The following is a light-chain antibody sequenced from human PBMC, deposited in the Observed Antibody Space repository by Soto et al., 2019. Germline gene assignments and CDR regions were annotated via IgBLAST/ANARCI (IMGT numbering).Light chain of an antibody. CDR2: DSS. CDR1: QSVSSY. Sequence: IVWTQSPATLSLSPGERATLSCRASQSVSSYLAWYQQKPGQAPRLLIYDSSNRTTGIPARFSGSGSGTEFTLTISSLEPEEFAVYYCQQRSNWPPWTFGQGTKVDIK. J-gene: IGKJ1*01. CDR3: QQRSNWPPWT. V-gene: IGKV3-11*01.